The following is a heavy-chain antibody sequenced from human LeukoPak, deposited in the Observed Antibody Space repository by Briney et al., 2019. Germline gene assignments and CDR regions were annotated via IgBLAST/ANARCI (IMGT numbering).Heavy chain of an antibody. D-gene: IGHD2-15*01. V-gene: IGHV4-39*07. Sequence: SETLSLTCTVSGGSISSSSYYWGWIRQPPGKGLEWIGSIYYSGSTYYNPSLKSRVTISVGTSKNQFSLKPSSVTAADTAVYYCARGTLGYCSGGSCYSGGTLFDYWGQGTLVTVSS. CDR3: ARGTLGYCSGGSCYSGGTLFDY. CDR2: IYYSGST. CDR1: GGSISSSSYY. J-gene: IGHJ4*02.